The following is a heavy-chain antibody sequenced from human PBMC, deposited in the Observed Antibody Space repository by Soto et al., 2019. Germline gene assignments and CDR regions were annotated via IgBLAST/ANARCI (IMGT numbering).Heavy chain of an antibody. V-gene: IGHV4-61*01. CDR2: IYYSGKT. J-gene: IGHJ5*02. CDR1: GGYVSSGSYF. D-gene: IGHD1-1*01. CDR3: ARMRFGTVPHWFDP. Sequence: PSETLSLTCSVSSGHVVSGGYVSSGSYFWSWIRRPPGKDLEFIGYIYYSGKTYYNPSLKSRVTMSIDTSKNQFSLNLSSVNTADTAVYYCARMRFGTVPHWFDPWGQGTLVTVSS.